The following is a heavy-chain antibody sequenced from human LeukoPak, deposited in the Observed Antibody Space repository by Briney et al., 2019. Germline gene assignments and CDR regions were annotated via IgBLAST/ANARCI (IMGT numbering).Heavy chain of an antibody. D-gene: IGHD1-26*01. CDR3: ARVAVGVTKSFDY. J-gene: IGHJ4*02. Sequence: SETLSLTCAVSSYSISSGYYWGWIRQPPGKGLGWIGSIFQSGVTYYNPSLKSRVTISVDTSKNQFSLKLSSLTAEDTAVYYCARVAVGVTKSFDYWGQGTLVTVSS. CDR2: IFQSGVT. V-gene: IGHV4-38-2*01. CDR1: SYSISSGYY.